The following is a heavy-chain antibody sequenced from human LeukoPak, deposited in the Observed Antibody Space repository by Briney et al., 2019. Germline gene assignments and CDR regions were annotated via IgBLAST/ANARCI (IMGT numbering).Heavy chain of an antibody. CDR3: AKGLSYGSLWFDP. CDR2: IWYDGSKT. V-gene: IGHV3-33*06. J-gene: IGHJ5*02. Sequence: GGSLRLSCAASGFTFSSHGMQWVRQAPGKGLEWVALIWYDGSKTNYVDSVMGRFTISRDSSKNTLYLQMDNLRVEDTAVYFCAKGLSYGSLWFDPWGQGTLVTVSS. CDR1: GFTFSSHG. D-gene: IGHD3-10*01.